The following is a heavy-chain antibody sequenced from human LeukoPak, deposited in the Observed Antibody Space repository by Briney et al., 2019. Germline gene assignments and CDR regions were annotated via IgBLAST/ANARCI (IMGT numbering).Heavy chain of an antibody. CDR2: IYTSGST. V-gene: IGHV4-61*02. Sequence: SETLSLTCTVSGGSISSGSYYWSWIRQPAGKGLEWIGRIYTSGSTNYNPSLKSRVTISVDTSKNQFSLKLSSVTAADTAVYYCARARGQWLVTDYWGQGTLVTVSS. CDR1: GGSISSGSYY. CDR3: ARARGQWLVTDY. D-gene: IGHD6-19*01. J-gene: IGHJ4*02.